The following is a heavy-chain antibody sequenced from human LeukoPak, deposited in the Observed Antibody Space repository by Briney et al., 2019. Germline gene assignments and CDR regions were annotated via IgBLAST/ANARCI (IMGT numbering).Heavy chain of an antibody. CDR1: GFTFSSYA. CDR3: ARGDRSSWFNFDY. CDR2: ISYDGSNK. Sequence: PGRSLRLSCAASGFTFSSYAMHWVRQAPGKGLEWVAVISYDGSNKYYADSVKGRFTISRDNSKNTLYLQMNSLRAEDTAVYYCARGDRSSWFNFDYWGQGTLVTVSS. J-gene: IGHJ4*02. V-gene: IGHV3-30-3*01. D-gene: IGHD6-13*01.